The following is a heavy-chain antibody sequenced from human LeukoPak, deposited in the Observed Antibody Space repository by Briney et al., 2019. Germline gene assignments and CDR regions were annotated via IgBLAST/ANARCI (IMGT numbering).Heavy chain of an antibody. D-gene: IGHD3-10*01. CDR1: GYTFTGYY. J-gene: IGHJ6*03. CDR3: ARLVYGSGSYYNYYYYYMDV. V-gene: IGHV1-2*02. Sequence: ASVKVSCKASGYTFTGYYMHWVRQAPGQGLEWMGWINPNSGGTNYAQKFQGRVTMTRDTSISTAYMELRSLRSDDTAVYYCARLVYGSGSYYNYYYYYMDVWGKGTTVTISS. CDR2: INPNSGGT.